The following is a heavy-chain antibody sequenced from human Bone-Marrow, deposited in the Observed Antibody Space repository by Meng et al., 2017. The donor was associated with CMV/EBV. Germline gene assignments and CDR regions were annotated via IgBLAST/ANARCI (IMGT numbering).Heavy chain of an antibody. CDR1: GGSFSGYY. D-gene: IGHD5-12*01. J-gene: IGHJ5*02. CDR3: ARGVGGYSGYSYWFAP. CDR2: INHSGST. Sequence: SETLSLTCAVYGGSFSGYYWSWIRQPPGKGLEWIGEINHSGSTNYNPSLKSRVTISVDTSKNQFSLKLSSVTAADTAVYYCARGVGGYSGYSYWFAPWGHGNRV. V-gene: IGHV4-34*01.